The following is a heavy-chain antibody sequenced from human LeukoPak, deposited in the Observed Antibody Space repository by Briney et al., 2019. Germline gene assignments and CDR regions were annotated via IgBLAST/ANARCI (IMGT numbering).Heavy chain of an antibody. CDR1: GFTFTSNH. V-gene: IGHV1-46*01. D-gene: IGHD5-12*01. Sequence: ASVKVSCKASGFTFTSNHIHCVRQAPGQGLEWMGVINPSGDSTSYAQKFQGRVTMTRDTSTNTAYMELRSLRSDDTAVYYCARDLNSWLKTDSWGQGTLVTVS. J-gene: IGHJ4*02. CDR3: ARDLNSWLKTDS. CDR2: INPSGDST.